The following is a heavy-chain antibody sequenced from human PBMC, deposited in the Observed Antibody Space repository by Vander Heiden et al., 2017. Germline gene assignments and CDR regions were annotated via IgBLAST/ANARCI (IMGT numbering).Heavy chain of an antibody. CDR3: AKDLGLQWELRGNYFDY. CDR2: ISYDGSNK. CDR1: GLTFRSSG. D-gene: IGHD1-26*01. J-gene: IGHJ4*02. Sequence: QVPLVESGGGAVQPGRLLRLSCAASGLTFRSSGMHWVRQAPGKGLEWVAVISYDGSNKYYADSVKGRFTISRDNSKNTLYLQMNSLRAEDTAVYYCAKDLGLQWELRGNYFDYWGQGTLVTVSS. V-gene: IGHV3-30*18.